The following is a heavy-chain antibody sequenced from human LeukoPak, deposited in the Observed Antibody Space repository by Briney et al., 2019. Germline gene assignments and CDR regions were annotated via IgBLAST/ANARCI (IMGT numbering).Heavy chain of an antibody. Sequence: GGSLRLSCAASGXTFSGYGLHWVRQAPGKGLEWVAVIWYDGNNKYYADSVKGRFTISRDNSKNTLYLRMNSLRAEDTAVYYCARDLGSGSPGGYWGQGTLVTVSS. CDR2: IWYDGNNK. CDR1: GXTFSGYG. CDR3: ARDLGSGSPGGY. D-gene: IGHD3-10*01. V-gene: IGHV3-33*01. J-gene: IGHJ4*02.